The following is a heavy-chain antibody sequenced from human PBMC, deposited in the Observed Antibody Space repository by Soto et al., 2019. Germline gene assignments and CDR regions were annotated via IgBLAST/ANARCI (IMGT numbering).Heavy chain of an antibody. V-gene: IGHV4-31*03. J-gene: IGHJ6*02. D-gene: IGHD6-13*01. CDR3: ARDQGSAAAGHTPYYYYYYGMDV. CDR2: IYYSGST. Sequence: QVQLQESGPGLVKPSQTLSLTCTVSGGSISSGGYYWSWIRQHPGKGLEWIGYIYYSGSTYYNPSLKSRVTISVDTSKNQFSLKLSSVTAADTVVYYCARDQGSAAAGHTPYYYYYYGMDVWGQGTTVTVSS. CDR1: GGSISSGGYY.